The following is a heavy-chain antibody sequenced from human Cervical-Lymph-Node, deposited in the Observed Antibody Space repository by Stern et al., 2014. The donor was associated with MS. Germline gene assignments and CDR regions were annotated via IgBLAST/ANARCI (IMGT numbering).Heavy chain of an antibody. CDR2: IYSSGRS. J-gene: IGHJ4*02. CDR1: GDSITSYS. CDR3: ARDVGDGKFGELSRFDY. D-gene: IGHD3-10*01. V-gene: IGHV4-59*01. Sequence: QESGPGLLKPSETLSLTCTVSGDSITSYSWSWIRQPPGKGLEWIGYIYSSGRSNYNPSLKRRITMSVDTSKNQFSLKLSSVTTADTAVYYCARDVGDGKFGELSRFDYWGQGTLVTVSS.